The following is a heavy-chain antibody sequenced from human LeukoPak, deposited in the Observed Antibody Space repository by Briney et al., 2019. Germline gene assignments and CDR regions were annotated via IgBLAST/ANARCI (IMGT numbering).Heavy chain of an antibody. CDR1: GYTLTELS. CDR3: ATEQWLVPSGHDAFDI. J-gene: IGHJ3*02. V-gene: IGHV1-24*01. CDR2: FDPEDGET. D-gene: IGHD6-19*01. Sequence: GASVKVSCKVSGYTLTELSMHWVRQAPGKGLEWMGGFDPEDGETIYAQKFQGRVTMTEDTSTDTAYMELSSLRSEDTAVYYCATEQWLVPSGHDAFDIWGQGTMVTVSS.